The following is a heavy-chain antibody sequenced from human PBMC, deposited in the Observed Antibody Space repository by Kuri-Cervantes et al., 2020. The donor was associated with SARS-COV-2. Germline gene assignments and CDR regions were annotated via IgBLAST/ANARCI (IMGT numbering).Heavy chain of an antibody. V-gene: IGHV4-34*01. CDR1: GGSFSGYY. Sequence: SQTLSLTCAVYGGSFSGYYWSWIRQPPGKGLEWIGSIYYSGSTYYNPSLKSRVTISVDTSKNQFSLKLSSVTAADTAVYYCARHKDYGDYLGAFDIWGQGTMVTVSS. CDR2: IYYSGST. D-gene: IGHD4-17*01. CDR3: ARHKDYGDYLGAFDI. J-gene: IGHJ3*02.